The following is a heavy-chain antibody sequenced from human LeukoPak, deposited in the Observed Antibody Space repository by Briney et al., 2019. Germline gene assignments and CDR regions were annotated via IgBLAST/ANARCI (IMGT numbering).Heavy chain of an antibody. Sequence: TSETLSLTCTVSGGSITTYYWSWIRQPPWKGLEWIAYIYYSGSTNYNPSLKSRVTISVDTSKNQFSLKLSSVTAADTAVYYCARPSDSGSHGYWGQGTLVTVSS. D-gene: IGHD3-22*01. V-gene: IGHV4-59*08. CDR1: GGSITTYY. CDR3: ARPSDSGSHGY. J-gene: IGHJ4*02. CDR2: IYYSGST.